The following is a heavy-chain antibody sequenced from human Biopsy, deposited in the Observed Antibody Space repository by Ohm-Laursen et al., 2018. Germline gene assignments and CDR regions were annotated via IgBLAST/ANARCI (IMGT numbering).Heavy chain of an antibody. Sequence: SVKVSCKTSANIFTDYYMHWVRQAPGQGLEWMGWINPQSGGEHYAQKFQGNITMTKNTSMSTAYMEMSRLRSDDTAVYYCALQSVAQMKNFDYWGQGTLVTVSS. V-gene: IGHV1-2*02. CDR2: INPQSGGE. D-gene: IGHD6-19*01. J-gene: IGHJ4*02. CDR3: ALQSVAQMKNFDY. CDR1: ANIFTDYY.